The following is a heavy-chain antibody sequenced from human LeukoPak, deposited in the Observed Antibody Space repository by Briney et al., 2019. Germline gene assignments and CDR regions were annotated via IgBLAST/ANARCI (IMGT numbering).Heavy chain of an antibody. CDR1: GGSISSGSYY. CDR3: ARADYYYYMDV. V-gene: IGHV4-61*02. J-gene: IGHJ6*03. Sequence: PSETLSLTCTVSGGSISSGSYYWSWIRQPAGKGLEWIGRIYTSGGTNYNPSLKSRVTISVDTSKNQFSLKLSSVTAADTAVYYCARADYYYYMDVWGKGTTVTVSS. CDR2: IYTSGGT.